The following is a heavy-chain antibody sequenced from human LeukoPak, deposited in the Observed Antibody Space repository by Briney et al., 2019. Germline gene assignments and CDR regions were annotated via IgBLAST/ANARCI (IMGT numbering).Heavy chain of an antibody. CDR1: GGSFSGYY. J-gene: IGHJ4*02. Sequence: SETLSLTCAVYGGSFSGYYWNWIRQSPGKGPEWIGEINHNGSTNYNPSLKSRVTMSVDTSKNQFSLKLNSVTAADTAVYYCATYHYDGSGYSVDWGQGTLVTVSS. D-gene: IGHD3-22*01. V-gene: IGHV4-34*01. CDR3: ATYHYDGSGYSVD. CDR2: INHNGST.